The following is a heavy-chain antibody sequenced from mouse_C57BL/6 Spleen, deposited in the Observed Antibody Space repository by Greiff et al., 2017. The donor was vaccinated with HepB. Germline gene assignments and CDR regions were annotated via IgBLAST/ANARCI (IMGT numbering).Heavy chain of an antibody. D-gene: IGHD3-1*01. CDR1: GYTFTDYY. Sequence: EVQLQQSGPELVKPGASVKISCKASGYTFTDYYMNWVKQSHGKSLEWIGDINPNNGGTSYNQKFKGKATLTVDKSSSTAYMELRSLTSEDSAVYYCARSGIRDYWGQGTTLTVSS. CDR3: ARSGIRDY. V-gene: IGHV1-26*01. J-gene: IGHJ2*01. CDR2: INPNNGGT.